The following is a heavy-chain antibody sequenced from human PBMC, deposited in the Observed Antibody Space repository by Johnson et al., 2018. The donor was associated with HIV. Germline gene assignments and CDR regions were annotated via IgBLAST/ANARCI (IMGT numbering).Heavy chain of an antibody. CDR3: ARGGLGGIGDPDAFDI. Sequence: VQLVESGGGVIQPGGSLRLSCAASGFIVSSNHMSWVRQAPGKGLEWVSEIYSGGSTYYADSVKGRFTISRDNSKNTLYLQMNSLKTEDTAVYYCARGGLGGIGDPDAFDIWGQGTMVTVSS. CDR1: GFIVSSNH. CDR2: IYSGGST. D-gene: IGHD2-21*01. J-gene: IGHJ3*02. V-gene: IGHV3-53*01.